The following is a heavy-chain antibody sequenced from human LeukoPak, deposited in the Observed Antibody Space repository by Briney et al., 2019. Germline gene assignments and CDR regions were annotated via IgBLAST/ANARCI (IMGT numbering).Heavy chain of an antibody. CDR1: GYTFTGYY. D-gene: IGHD2/OR15-2a*01. J-gene: IGHJ4*02. Sequence: GASVKVSCKASGYTFTGYYMHWVRQAPGQGLEWMGWINPNSGGTNYAQKFQGRVTMTRDTSISTAYMELSRLRSDDTAVYYCARSDAVITRYFDYRGQGTLVTVSS. CDR2: INPNSGGT. CDR3: ARSDAVITRYFDY. V-gene: IGHV1-2*02.